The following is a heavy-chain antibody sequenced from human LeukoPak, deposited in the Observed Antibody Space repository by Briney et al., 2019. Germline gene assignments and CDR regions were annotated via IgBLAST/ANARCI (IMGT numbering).Heavy chain of an antibody. J-gene: IGHJ4*02. D-gene: IGHD3-10*01. Sequence: SETLSLTCTVSGDSINGGGYYWSWIRPHPGKGLEWIVYIYYSGSTYYHPSLKSRVTISVDTSKNQFSLKVSSVTVADTAVYYCARDAYYGPGSLVYWGQGTLVTVSS. CDR3: ARDAYYGPGSLVY. CDR2: IYYSGST. V-gene: IGHV4-31*03. CDR1: GDSINGGGYY.